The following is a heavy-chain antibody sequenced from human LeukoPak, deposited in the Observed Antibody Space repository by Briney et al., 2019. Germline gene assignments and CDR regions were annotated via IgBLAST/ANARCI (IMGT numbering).Heavy chain of an antibody. D-gene: IGHD6-19*01. V-gene: IGHV3-64*01. Sequence: PGGSLRLSCAASGFTFSSYAMHWVRQAPGKGLEYVSAISSNGGSTYYANSVKGRFTISRDNSKNTLYLQMGSLRAEDMAVYYCARRGSGYYIYYMDVWGKGTTVTVSS. CDR3: ARRGSGYYIYYMDV. CDR2: ISSNGGST. CDR1: GFTFSSYA. J-gene: IGHJ6*03.